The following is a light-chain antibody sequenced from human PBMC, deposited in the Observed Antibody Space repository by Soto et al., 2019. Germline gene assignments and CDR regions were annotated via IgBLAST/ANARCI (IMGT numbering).Light chain of an antibody. V-gene: IGKV1-12*01. J-gene: IGKJ4*01. Sequence: DIQMTQSPSSLSASVGDRVTITCRASQGISSFLAWYQHKPGKAPKLLIYGASSLQSGVPSRFSGSGSRTDFTLTISSLQPEDFATYYCQQANSFPLTFGGGTKVEIK. CDR3: QQANSFPLT. CDR2: GAS. CDR1: QGISSF.